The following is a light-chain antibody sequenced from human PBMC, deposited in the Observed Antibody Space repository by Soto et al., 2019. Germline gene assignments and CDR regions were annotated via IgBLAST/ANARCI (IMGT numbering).Light chain of an antibody. CDR1: QIIGSAY. V-gene: IGKV3-20*01. CDR3: QHYGRSPS. J-gene: IGKJ1*01. Sequence: ETTLTQSPDTLSLSPGEGATLSCRASQIIGSAYLAWYQQKPGQAPRLLIFGASTRATGTPHRFSGSGSGTDFTLTISELESEDVGVYYCQHYGRSPSFGRGTKVEI. CDR2: GAS.